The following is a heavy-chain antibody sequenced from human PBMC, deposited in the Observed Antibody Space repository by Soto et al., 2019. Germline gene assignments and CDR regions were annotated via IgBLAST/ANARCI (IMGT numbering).Heavy chain of an antibody. J-gene: IGHJ4*02. V-gene: IGHV1-18*01. CDR3: ARCAYCSGGSCNSRISDY. D-gene: IGHD2-15*01. CDR1: GYTFTNYG. CDR2: ISADNGNT. Sequence: QVQLVQSGAEVKKPGASVKVSCKPSGYTFTNYGISWVRQAPGQGLEWMGWISADNGNTNDAQKFQGRVTLTTDTSTSTAYMELGSLRSDDTAVYYCARCAYCSGGSCNSRISDYCGQGTLVTVSS.